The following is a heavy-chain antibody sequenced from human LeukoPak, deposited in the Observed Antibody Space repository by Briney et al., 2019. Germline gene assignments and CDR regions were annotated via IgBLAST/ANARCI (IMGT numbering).Heavy chain of an antibody. CDR3: ARHRDYYYDSSGYHYYFDY. J-gene: IGHJ4*02. D-gene: IGHD3-22*01. Sequence: SETLSLTCTVSGGSISSSSYYWGWIRQPPGKGLEWIGSIYYSGSTYYNPSLKSRVTISVDTSKNQFSLKLSSVTAADTAVYYCARHRDYYYDSSGYHYYFDYWGQGTLVTVSS. CDR2: IYYSGST. CDR1: GGSISSSSYY. V-gene: IGHV4-39*01.